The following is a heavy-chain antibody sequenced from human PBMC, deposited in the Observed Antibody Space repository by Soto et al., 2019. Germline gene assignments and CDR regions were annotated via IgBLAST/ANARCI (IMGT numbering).Heavy chain of an antibody. J-gene: IGHJ4*02. V-gene: IGHV3-30-3*01. Sequence: QVQLEESGGGVVQPGRSLRLSCVASGFTVRNYPVHWVRQAPGKGLEWVAVTSSDGNLKYYADSVKGRFTISRDTSKNTLYLLMSSLRIDDPSVYYCARQPVVGVWLNDYWGQGTLVTVSS. D-gene: IGHD6-6*01. CDR1: GFTVRNYP. CDR3: ARQPVVGVWLNDY. CDR2: TSSDGNLK.